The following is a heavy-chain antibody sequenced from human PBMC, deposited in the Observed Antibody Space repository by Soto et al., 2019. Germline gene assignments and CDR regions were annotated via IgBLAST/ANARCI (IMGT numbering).Heavy chain of an antibody. V-gene: IGHV4-39*01. CDR1: GGAIGTNSYY. Sequence: QLQLQESGPGLVKPSETLSLSCTVSGGAIGTNSYYWAWIRQTAGKGLEWIGSIAYGGSTYYNPSLKSRVPISADTSRNQFSLRLSSLTAADTAVYYCARGRIVYSSCYYWGQGTLVTVSS. CDR2: IAYGGST. J-gene: IGHJ4*02. CDR3: ARGRIVYSSCYY. D-gene: IGHD3-22*01.